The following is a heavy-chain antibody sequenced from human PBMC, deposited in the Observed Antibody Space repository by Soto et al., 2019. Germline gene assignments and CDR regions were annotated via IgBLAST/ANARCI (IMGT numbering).Heavy chain of an antibody. CDR1: GGSISSGGYY. CDR3: ARAPSYLKGSLDY. CDR2: INHSGST. Sequence: SETLSLTCTVSGGSISSGGYYWSWIRQHPGKGLEWIGYINHSGSTYYNPSLKSRVTISVDTSKNQFSLKLSSVTAADTAVYYCARAPSYLKGSLDYWGQGTLVTVSS. V-gene: IGHV4-31*03. J-gene: IGHJ4*02. D-gene: IGHD3-16*02.